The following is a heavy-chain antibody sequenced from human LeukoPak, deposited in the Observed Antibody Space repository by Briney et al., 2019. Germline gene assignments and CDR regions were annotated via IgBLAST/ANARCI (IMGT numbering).Heavy chain of an antibody. J-gene: IGHJ4*02. D-gene: IGHD3-10*01. CDR2: IYPGDSDT. Sequence: GESLKIPCKVSGYSFSTYWIGWVRQMPGKGLEWMGIIYPGDSDTRYRPSFQGQVTISADKSISTAYLQWSSLKASDTAMYYCARGSVSDDYFDYWGQGTLVTVSS. V-gene: IGHV5-51*01. CDR1: GYSFSTYW. CDR3: ARGSVSDDYFDY.